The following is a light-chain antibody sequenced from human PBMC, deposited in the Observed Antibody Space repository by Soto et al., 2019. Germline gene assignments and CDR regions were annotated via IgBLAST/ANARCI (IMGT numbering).Light chain of an antibody. CDR2: AAS. V-gene: IGKV1-39*01. CDR3: QQSYSTPRT. Sequence: DIQMTQSPSSLSASVGDRVTITCRASQSISRYLNWYQQKPGKAPNLLIYAASSLKSGVPSRFSGSGSGTDFTLTINSLQPEDFATYHCQQSYSTPRTFGQGTKLESK. CDR1: QSISRY. J-gene: IGKJ2*01.